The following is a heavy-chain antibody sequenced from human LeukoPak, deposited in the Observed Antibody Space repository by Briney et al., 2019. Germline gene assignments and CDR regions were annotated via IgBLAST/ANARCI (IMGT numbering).Heavy chain of an antibody. CDR2: ISGSGGST. D-gene: IGHD3-22*01. CDR1: GFTFSNYA. J-gene: IGHJ4*02. Sequence: GGSLRLSCAASGFTFSNYAMGWVRQAPGKGLEWVSVISGSGGSTYYVDSVQGRFTISRDNSKNTLFLQMNSLRVEDTAVYYCAKSLTRSRMIIVVNTKNVGTWGQGTLVTVSS. V-gene: IGHV3-23*01. CDR3: AKSLTRSRMIIVVNTKNVGT.